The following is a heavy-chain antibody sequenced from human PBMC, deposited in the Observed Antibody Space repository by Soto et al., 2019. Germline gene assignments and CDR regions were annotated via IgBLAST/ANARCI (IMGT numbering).Heavy chain of an antibody. Sequence: LSLTCTVSGGSVTSDEDYWTWIRQSPGKGLEWIGYISNSGSTGYNPSLKTRLSMSVDRSKNQFTLRLTSVTAADTAVYFCATESGSTYGYFDHWGQGTQVTVSS. CDR3: ATESGSTYGYFDH. D-gene: IGHD5-18*01. V-gene: IGHV4-30-4*01. CDR1: GGSVTSDEDY. J-gene: IGHJ4*02. CDR2: ISNSGST.